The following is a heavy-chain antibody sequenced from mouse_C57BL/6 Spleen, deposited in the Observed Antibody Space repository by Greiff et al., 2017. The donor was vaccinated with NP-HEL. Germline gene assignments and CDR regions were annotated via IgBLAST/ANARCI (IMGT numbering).Heavy chain of an antibody. CDR3: TRCLPLYYYAMDY. CDR1: GFTFSDAW. V-gene: IGHV6-6*01. Sequence: EVKLMESGGGLVQPGGSMKLSCAASGFTFSDAWMDWVRQSPEKGLEWVAEIRNKANNHATYYAESVKGRFTISRDDSKSSVYLQMNSLRAEDTGIYYCTRCLPLYYYAMDYWGQGTSVTVSS. D-gene: IGHD2-3*01. J-gene: IGHJ4*01. CDR2: IRNKANNHAT.